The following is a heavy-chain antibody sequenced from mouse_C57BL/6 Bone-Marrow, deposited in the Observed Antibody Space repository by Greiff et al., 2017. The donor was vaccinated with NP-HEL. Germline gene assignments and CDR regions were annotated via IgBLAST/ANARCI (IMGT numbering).Heavy chain of an antibody. Sequence: QVQLKESGAELVRPGTSVKVSCKASGYAFTNYLIEWVKQRPGQGLEWIGVINPGSGGTNYNEKFKGKATLTADKSSSTAYMQLSSLTSEDSAVYFCASGDYYGSSFYWYFDVWGTGTTVTVSS. D-gene: IGHD1-1*01. CDR2: INPGSGGT. CDR3: ASGDYYGSSFYWYFDV. CDR1: GYAFTNYL. J-gene: IGHJ1*03. V-gene: IGHV1-54*01.